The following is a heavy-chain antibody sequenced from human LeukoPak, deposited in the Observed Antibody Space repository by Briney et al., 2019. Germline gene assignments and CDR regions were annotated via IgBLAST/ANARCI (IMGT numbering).Heavy chain of an antibody. CDR2: IYYSENT. CDR3: AREYGSGSELRMDV. D-gene: IGHD3-10*01. J-gene: IGHJ6*04. CDR1: GGSISSYY. Sequence: PSETLSLTCTVSGGSISSYYWSWIRQPPGKGLEWIGYIYYSENTNYNPSLESRVTISVDTSKNQFSLKLSSVTAADTAVYYCAREYGSGSELRMDVWGKGTTVTVSS. V-gene: IGHV4-59*01.